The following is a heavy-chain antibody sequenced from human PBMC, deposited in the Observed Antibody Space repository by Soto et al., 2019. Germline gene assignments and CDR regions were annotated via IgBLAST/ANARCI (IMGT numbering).Heavy chain of an antibody. Sequence: QVQLVQSGAEVKKPGASVKVSCKASGYTFTSYGISWVRQAPGQGLEWMGWISAYNGNTNYAQKLQGRVTMTTDTATSTAYMELRSLRSDDTAVYYCAREVDILTGYPYDAFDIWGQGTMVTVSS. CDR2: ISAYNGNT. CDR1: GYTFTSYG. V-gene: IGHV1-18*01. J-gene: IGHJ3*02. D-gene: IGHD3-9*01. CDR3: AREVDILTGYPYDAFDI.